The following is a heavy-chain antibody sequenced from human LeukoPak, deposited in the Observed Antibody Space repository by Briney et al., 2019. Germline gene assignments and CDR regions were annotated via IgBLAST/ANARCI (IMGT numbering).Heavy chain of an antibody. CDR2: ISSSSSYT. CDR3: ARDFYGSGSYYIY. J-gene: IGHJ4*02. V-gene: IGHV3-11*06. D-gene: IGHD3-10*01. Sequence: GGSLRLSCAASGFTFSDYYTSWIRQAPGKGLEWVSYISSSSSYTNYADSVKGRLTISRDDAKNSLYLQMNSLRAEDTAVYYCARDFYGSGSYYIYWGQGTLVTVSS. CDR1: GFTFSDYY.